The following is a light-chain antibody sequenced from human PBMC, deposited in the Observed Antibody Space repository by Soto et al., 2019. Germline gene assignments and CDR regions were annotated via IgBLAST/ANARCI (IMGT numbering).Light chain of an antibody. CDR1: SSDVGGYNY. V-gene: IGLV2-14*01. J-gene: IGLJ1*01. CDR2: EVS. Sequence: QSALTQPASVSGSPGQSITISCTGTSSDVGGYNYVSWYQQHPGKAPKLMIYEVSNRPSGVSNRFSGSTSGNPASLTISGLQAEDEADYYCSSYPSSSTLLVFGTGTKLTVL. CDR3: SSYPSSSTLLV.